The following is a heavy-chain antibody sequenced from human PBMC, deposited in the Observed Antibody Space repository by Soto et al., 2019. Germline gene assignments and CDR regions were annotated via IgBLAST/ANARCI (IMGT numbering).Heavy chain of an antibody. D-gene: IGHD3-22*01. V-gene: IGHV3-23*01. CDR3: AKSPMIVVVSEYYFDY. CDR2: ISGSGGST. CDR1: GFTFSSYA. J-gene: IGHJ4*02. Sequence: GGSLRLSCAASGFTFSSYAMSWVRQAPGKGLEWVSAISGSGGSTYYADSVKGRFTISRDNSKNTLYLQMNSLRAEDTAVYYCAKSPMIVVVSEYYFDYWGQGTLVTVSS.